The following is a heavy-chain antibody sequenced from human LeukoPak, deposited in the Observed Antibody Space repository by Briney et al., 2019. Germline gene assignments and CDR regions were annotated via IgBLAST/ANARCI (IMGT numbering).Heavy chain of an antibody. Sequence: PSETLSLTCTVSGGSISSYYWSWIRQPPGKGLEWIGYSYYSGSTNYNPSLKSRVTISVDTSKNHFSLKLRSVTAADTAVYYCARVGCIVGATPCLFLRNWFDPWGQGTLVTVSS. CDR2: SYYSGST. CDR3: ARVGCIVGATPCLFLRNWFDP. CDR1: GGSISSYY. D-gene: IGHD1-26*01. V-gene: IGHV4-59*01. J-gene: IGHJ5*02.